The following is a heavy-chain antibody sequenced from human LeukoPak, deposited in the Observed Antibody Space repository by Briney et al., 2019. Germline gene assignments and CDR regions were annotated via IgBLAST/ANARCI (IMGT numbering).Heavy chain of an antibody. D-gene: IGHD3-10*01. CDR2: FSGSGSRT. V-gene: IGHV3-23*01. Sequence: GGSLRLSCAASGFIFNSFAMSWVRQAPGKGLEWVSTFSGSGSRTSYADSVKGRFTISRDNSKNTLYLQMNSLRAEDTAVYYCATRGSGSYFLLYYFDYWGQGTLVTVSS. CDR1: GFIFNSFA. J-gene: IGHJ4*02. CDR3: ATRGSGSYFLLYYFDY.